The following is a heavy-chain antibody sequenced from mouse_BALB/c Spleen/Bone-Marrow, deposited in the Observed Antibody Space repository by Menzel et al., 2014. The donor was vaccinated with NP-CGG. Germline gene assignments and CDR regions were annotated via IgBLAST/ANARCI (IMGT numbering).Heavy chain of an antibody. Sequence: VQLQQSGAELARPGTSVKLSCKTSGYTFTNYWMQWIKQRPGQGLEWIGTIYPGDGDTRYTQKFKGEATLTADKSSSTAYMQLSSLASEDSAVYYCARSNYPYAMDYWGQGTSVTVSS. V-gene: IGHV1-87*01. J-gene: IGHJ4*01. CDR1: GYTFTNYW. D-gene: IGHD2-5*01. CDR2: IYPGDGDT. CDR3: ARSNYPYAMDY.